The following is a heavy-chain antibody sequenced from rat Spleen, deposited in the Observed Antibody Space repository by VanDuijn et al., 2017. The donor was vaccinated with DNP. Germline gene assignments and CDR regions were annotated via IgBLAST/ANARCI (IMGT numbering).Heavy chain of an antibody. CDR3: ARGNDGFTY. J-gene: IGHJ3*01. V-gene: IGHV5-31*01. Sequence: EVQLVESGGGPVQPGRSLKLSCVASGFIFSNYWMTWIRQAPGKGLEWVASISSTGDNTYYSDSVKGRFSLSRDNAKSTLYLQLNSLRSEDTATYYCARGNDGFTYWGQGTLVTVSS. CDR2: ISSTGDNT. CDR1: GFIFSNYW.